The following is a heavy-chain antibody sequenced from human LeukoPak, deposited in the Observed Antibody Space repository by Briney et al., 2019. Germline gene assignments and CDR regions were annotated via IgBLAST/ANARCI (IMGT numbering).Heavy chain of an antibody. D-gene: IGHD2-21*02. CDR1: GYSFTSYW. Sequence: GESLKISCKGSGYSFTSYWIGWVRQMPGKGLEWMGIIYPGDSDTRYSPSFQGQVTISADKSISTAYLQWSSLKASDTAMYYCARIPLAYCGGDCYQNLDYWGQGTLVTVSS. CDR2: IYPGDSDT. CDR3: ARIPLAYCGGDCYQNLDY. V-gene: IGHV5-51*01. J-gene: IGHJ4*02.